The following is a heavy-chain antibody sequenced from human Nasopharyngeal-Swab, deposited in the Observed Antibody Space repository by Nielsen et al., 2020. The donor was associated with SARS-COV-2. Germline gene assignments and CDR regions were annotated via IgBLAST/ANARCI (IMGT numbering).Heavy chain of an antibody. CDR2: INHSGST. CDR1: GGSSSGSY. J-gene: IGHJ6*02. V-gene: IGHV4-34*01. CDR3: ARALEYSRGMDV. D-gene: IGHD6-6*01. Sequence: SDTLSSTFAVFGGSSSGSYWSWIRQPPGKGLEWIGEINHSGSTNYNPSLKSRVTISVDTSKNQFSLKLTSVTAPDTAVYYCARALEYSRGMDVWGQGTTVTVSS.